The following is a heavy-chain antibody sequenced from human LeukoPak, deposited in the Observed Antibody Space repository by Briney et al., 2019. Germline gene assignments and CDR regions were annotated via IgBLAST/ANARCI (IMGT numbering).Heavy chain of an antibody. J-gene: IGHJ4*02. CDR3: ARGYYYDSSGYSDY. CDR2: IYYSGST. Sequence: PSETLSLTCTVSGGSISSYYWSWIRQPPGKGLEWIGYIYYSGSTNYNLSLKSRVTISVDTSKNQFSLKLSSVTAADTAVYYCARGYYYDSSGYSDYWGQGTLVTVSS. V-gene: IGHV4-59*01. D-gene: IGHD3-22*01. CDR1: GGSISSYY.